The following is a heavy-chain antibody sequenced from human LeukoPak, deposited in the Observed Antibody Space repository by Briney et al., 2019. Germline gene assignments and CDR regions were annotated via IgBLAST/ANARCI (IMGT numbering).Heavy chain of an antibody. Sequence: KPSETLSLTCVVSGGSFSGYYWSWIRQPPGKGLEWIGEINNSGSTNYNPSLKSRVTISVDTSKNQFSLKLSSVTAADTAVYYCARRSAGTIRRLRINWFDPWGQGTLVTVSS. CDR1: GGSFSGYY. V-gene: IGHV4-34*01. D-gene: IGHD1-1*01. CDR3: ARRSAGTIRRLRINWFDP. CDR2: INNSGST. J-gene: IGHJ5*02.